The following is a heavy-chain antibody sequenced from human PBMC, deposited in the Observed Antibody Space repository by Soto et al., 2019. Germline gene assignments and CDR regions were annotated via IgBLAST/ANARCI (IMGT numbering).Heavy chain of an antibody. D-gene: IGHD3-3*01. Sequence: QLQLQESGPGLVKPSETLSLTCTVSGGSISSSSYYWGWIRQPPGKGLEWIGSIYYSGSTYYNPSLKSRVTISVDTSKNQFSLKLSSVTAADTAVYYCVYLYDFWSGPRAFDYWGQGTLVTVSS. CDR1: GGSISSSSYY. V-gene: IGHV4-39*01. CDR3: VYLYDFWSGPRAFDY. J-gene: IGHJ4*02. CDR2: IYYSGST.